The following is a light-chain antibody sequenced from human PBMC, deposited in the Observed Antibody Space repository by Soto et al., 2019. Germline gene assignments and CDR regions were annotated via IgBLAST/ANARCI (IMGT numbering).Light chain of an antibody. CDR3: QSYDSSNHVI. J-gene: IGLJ2*01. Sequence: NFMLTQPHSVSESPGRTVTISCTGSSGSIATNYVQWYQQRPGSAPTTVNYEDNQRPSGVADRFSGSIDSSSNSASLTISGLKTEDGADYYGQSYDSSNHVIFGGGTKVTVL. CDR1: SGSIATNY. V-gene: IGLV6-57*02. CDR2: EDN.